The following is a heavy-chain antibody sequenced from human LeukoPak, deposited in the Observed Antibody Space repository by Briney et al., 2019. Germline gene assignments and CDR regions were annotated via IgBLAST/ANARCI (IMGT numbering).Heavy chain of an antibody. V-gene: IGHV1-2*02. CDR3: ARGMYYFDSSGLYFDY. J-gene: IGHJ4*02. D-gene: IGHD3-22*01. Sequence: GASVKVSCKASGYTFTGYYMHWVRQAPGQGLEWMGWINPNSGGTNCAQKFQGRVTMTRDTSINTAYMELSSLRFDDTAVYYCARGMYYFDSSGLYFDYWGQGTLVTVSS. CDR2: INPNSGGT. CDR1: GYTFTGYY.